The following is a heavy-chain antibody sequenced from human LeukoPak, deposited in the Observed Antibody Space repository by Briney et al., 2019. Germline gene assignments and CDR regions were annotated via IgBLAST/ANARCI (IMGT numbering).Heavy chain of an antibody. CDR3: AKAQQGRVADAFDI. CDR1: GFTFSSYA. CDR2: IRGSGGST. J-gene: IGHJ3*02. D-gene: IGHD3-16*01. Sequence: GGSLRLSCAASGFTFSSYAMSWVRHAPGKGLEWVSAIRGSGGSTYYADAVKGRFTISRDNSKNTLYLQMNSLRAEGTAVDYCAKAQQGRVADAFDIWGQGTMVTVSS. V-gene: IGHV3-23*01.